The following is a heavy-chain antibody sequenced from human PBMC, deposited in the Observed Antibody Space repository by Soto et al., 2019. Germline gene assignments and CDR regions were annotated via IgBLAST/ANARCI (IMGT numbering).Heavy chain of an antibody. CDR3: ARVSSRGGWFDP. Sequence: QVQLVQSGAEVKKPGSSVKVSCKASGGTFSSYAISWVRQAPGQGLEWMGGIIPIFGTANYAQKFQGRVTITADESTSTAYMELSSRRSEDTAVYCCARVSSRGGWFDPWGQGTLVTVSS. V-gene: IGHV1-69*01. D-gene: IGHD6-13*01. CDR2: IIPIFGTA. J-gene: IGHJ5*02. CDR1: GGTFSSYA.